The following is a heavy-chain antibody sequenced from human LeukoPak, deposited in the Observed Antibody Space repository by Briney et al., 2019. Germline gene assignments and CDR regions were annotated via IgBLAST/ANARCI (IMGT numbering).Heavy chain of an antibody. J-gene: IGHJ4*02. V-gene: IGHV1-18*01. CDR2: ISAYNGNT. CDR3: ARVGTQVLPFYYYDSSGYTTSDY. Sequence: ASVKVSCKASGYTFTSYGISWVRQAPGQGLEWMGWISAYNGNTNYAQKLQGRVTMTTDTSTSTAYMELRSLRSDDTAVYYCARVGTQVLPFYYYDSSGYTTSDYWDQGTLVTVSS. CDR1: GYTFTSYG. D-gene: IGHD3-22*01.